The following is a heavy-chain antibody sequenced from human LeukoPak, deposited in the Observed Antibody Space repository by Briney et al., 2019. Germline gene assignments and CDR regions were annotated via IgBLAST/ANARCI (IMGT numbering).Heavy chain of an antibody. D-gene: IGHD3-10*01. CDR1: GFTVSSNY. CDR2: IYSDGST. J-gene: IGHJ4*02. V-gene: IGHV3-53*05. Sequence: PGGSLRLSRAASGFTVSSNYMSWVRQAPGKGLEWVSIIYSDGSTYYADSVKGRFTISRDNSKNTLYLQMSSLRTEDTAVYYCVKDGSGSYYTYYFDYWGQGTLVTVSS. CDR3: VKDGSGSYYTYYFDY.